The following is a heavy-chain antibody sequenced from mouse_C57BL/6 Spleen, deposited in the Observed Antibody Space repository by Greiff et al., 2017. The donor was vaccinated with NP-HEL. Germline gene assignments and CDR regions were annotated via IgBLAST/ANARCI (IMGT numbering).Heavy chain of an antibody. CDR1: GYTFTSYW. J-gene: IGHJ3*01. CDR3: ARPHSNSAWFAY. Sequence: VQLQQSGAELVKPGASVKLSCKASGYTFTSYWMHWVKQRPGQGLEWIGMIHPNSGSTNYNEKFKSKATLTVDKSSSTAYMQLSSLTSEDSAVYYCARPHSNSAWFAYWGQGTLVTVSA. V-gene: IGHV1-64*01. D-gene: IGHD2-5*01. CDR2: IHPNSGST.